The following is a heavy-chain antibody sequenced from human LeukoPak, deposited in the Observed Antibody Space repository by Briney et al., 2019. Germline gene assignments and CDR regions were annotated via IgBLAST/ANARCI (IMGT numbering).Heavy chain of an antibody. D-gene: IGHD1-26*01. CDR3: ARCGSYQGEYYFDY. Sequence: VASVKVPYQASGGTFSSYAISWVGQAPRQELEWMGGIIPIFGTANYAQKFQGRVTITTDESTSTAYMELSSLRSEDTAVYYCARCGSYQGEYYFDYWGQGTLVTVSS. J-gene: IGHJ4*02. V-gene: IGHV1-69*05. CDR2: IIPIFGTA. CDR1: GGTFSSYA.